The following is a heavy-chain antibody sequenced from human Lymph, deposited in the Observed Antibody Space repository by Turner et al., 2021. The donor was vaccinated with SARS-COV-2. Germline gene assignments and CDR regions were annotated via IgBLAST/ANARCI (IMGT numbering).Heavy chain of an antibody. CDR2: FSWNSGSI. D-gene: IGHD3-16*01. CDR1: GFTLDIYA. CDR3: AKDLGTGYYYYVMDV. J-gene: IGHJ6*02. Sequence: EVQLVESGGGLVQPGRYLRLSCAASGFTLDIYAMHWVRQAPGKCLVCVSGFSWNSGSIGYAYSVKGRFTISRDNAKNSLYLQMNSLRAEDTALYYCAKDLGTGYYYYVMDVWGQGTTVTVSS. V-gene: IGHV3-9*01.